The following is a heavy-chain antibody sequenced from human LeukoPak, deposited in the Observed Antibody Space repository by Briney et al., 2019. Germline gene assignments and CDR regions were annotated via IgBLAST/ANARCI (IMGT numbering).Heavy chain of an antibody. J-gene: IGHJ4*02. CDR1: GYSFTSYW. CDR3: ARLGYSGYEPLDY. CDR2: IYSGDSDT. V-gene: IGHV5-51*01. D-gene: IGHD5-12*01. Sequence: GEALKISCKGSGYSFTSYWIGWVRQMPGKGLEWMGSIYSGDSDTRYSPSFQGQVTISADKSISTAYLQWSSLKASDTAMYYCARLGYSGYEPLDYWGQGTLVSVSS.